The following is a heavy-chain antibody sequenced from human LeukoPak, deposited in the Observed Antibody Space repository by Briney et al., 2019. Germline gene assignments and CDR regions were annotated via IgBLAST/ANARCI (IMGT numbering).Heavy chain of an antibody. V-gene: IGHV3-21*01. CDR2: ISDSSSSI. Sequence: GGSLRLSCAASGFTFSSYSMNWVRQAPGKGLEWASSISDSSSSIYYADSVKGRFTISRDNAKNSLYLQMNSLRAEDTAVYYCTRDGIAAATDMDVWGKGTTVTVSS. CDR3: TRDGIAAATDMDV. J-gene: IGHJ6*03. CDR1: GFTFSSYS. D-gene: IGHD6-13*01.